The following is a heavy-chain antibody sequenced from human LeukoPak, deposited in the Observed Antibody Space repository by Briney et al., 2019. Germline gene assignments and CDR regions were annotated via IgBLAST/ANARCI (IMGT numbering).Heavy chain of an antibody. Sequence: ASVKLSCKASGYTFTGYYMHWVRQAPGKGLEWMGWINPNSGSTNYAQKFQGRVTMTRDTSISTAYMELSSLRSDDTAVYYCAREGSSYVVPAAIRYWGQGTLVTVSS. CDR1: GYTFTGYY. D-gene: IGHD2-2*01. CDR3: AREGSSYVVPAAIRY. CDR2: INPNSGST. V-gene: IGHV1-2*02. J-gene: IGHJ4*02.